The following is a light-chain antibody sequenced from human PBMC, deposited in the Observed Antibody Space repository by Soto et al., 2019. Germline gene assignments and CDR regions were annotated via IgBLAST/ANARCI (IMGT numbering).Light chain of an antibody. CDR3: QTWGTGIHV. V-gene: IGLV4-69*02. Sequence: QPVLTQSPSAAASLGASVKLTCTLSSGHSNYAVAWHQQQPEKGPRYLIKLNSDGSHIKGAGIPDRFSGSSSGAERYLTISSLQSEDEADYYCQTWGTGIHVFGGGTKLPVL. J-gene: IGLJ2*01. CDR1: SGHSNYA. CDR2: LNSDGSH.